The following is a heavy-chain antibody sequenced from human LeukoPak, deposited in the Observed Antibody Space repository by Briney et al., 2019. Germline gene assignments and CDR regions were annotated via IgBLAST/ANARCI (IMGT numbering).Heavy chain of an antibody. D-gene: IGHD2-15*01. CDR2: IYYSGST. Sequence: PSETLSLTCTVSGGSISSSNYYWGWIRQPPGKGLEWIGSIYYSGSTYYNPSLKSRLTISVDTSKNQFSLKLSSVTAADTAVYYCARVGCSGGSCYRSRGAFDIWGQGTMVTVSS. V-gene: IGHV4-39*07. CDR1: GGSISSSNYY. J-gene: IGHJ3*02. CDR3: ARVGCSGGSCYRSRGAFDI.